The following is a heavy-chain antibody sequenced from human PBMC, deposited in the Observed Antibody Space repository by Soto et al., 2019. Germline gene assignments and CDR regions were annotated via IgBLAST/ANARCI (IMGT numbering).Heavy chain of an antibody. D-gene: IGHD6-19*01. CDR1: GFTVSSHY. J-gene: IGHJ4*02. Sequence: EVQLVESGGGLVQPGGSLRLSCAVSGFTVSSHYMNWVRQAPGKGLEWVSIIYSGDSRSYADSVEDRFTNSRDKADNTMYLQMANLRAEDTSVYFCARSSVWNRLDFWGQGTLVTVSS. V-gene: IGHV3-66*01. CDR2: IYSGDSR. CDR3: ARSSVWNRLDF.